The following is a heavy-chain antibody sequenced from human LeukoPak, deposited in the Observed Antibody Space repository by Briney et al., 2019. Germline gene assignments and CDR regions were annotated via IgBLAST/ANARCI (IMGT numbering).Heavy chain of an antibody. CDR3: ARQGPLGYCSSPSCFPSFDY. V-gene: IGHV5-51*01. CDR1: GRNFANYW. D-gene: IGHD2-2*01. CDR2: IYPGDSDT. J-gene: IGHJ4*02. Sequence: GESLKISCKGSGRNFANYWIAWVRQMPGKGLEWMGIIYPGDSDTRYSPSFQGQVTISTDKSISTAYLQWSSLKASDTAIYYCARQGPLGYCSSPSCFPSFDYWGQGTLVTVSS.